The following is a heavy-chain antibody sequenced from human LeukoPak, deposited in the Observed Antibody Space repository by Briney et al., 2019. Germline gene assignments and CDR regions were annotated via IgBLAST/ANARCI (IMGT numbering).Heavy chain of an antibody. CDR3: ARSPDKGNYYYYMDV. Sequence: TGGSLRLSCAVSGFAFGSEAMSWVRQSPARGLEWVASISPGGGTTYYADYVKGRFTISRDNAKNTLYLQMNSLRAEDTAVYYCARSPDKGNYYYYMDVWGKGTTVTVSS. CDR1: GFAFGSEA. CDR2: ISPGGGTT. J-gene: IGHJ6*03. V-gene: IGHV3-23*01.